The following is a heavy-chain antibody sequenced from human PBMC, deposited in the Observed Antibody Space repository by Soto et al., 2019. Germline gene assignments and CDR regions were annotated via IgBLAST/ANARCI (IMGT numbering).Heavy chain of an antibody. D-gene: IGHD1-26*01. Sequence: EVQLLESGGGLVQPGGSLRLSCAASGFTFSSYAMSWVRQAPGKGLEWVSAISGSGGSTYYADSVKGRFTIARDNSNNTLYLQMNSLRAEDTAVYYCAKAIIVGDPNHYYWGQGTLVTVSS. V-gene: IGHV3-23*01. CDR3: AKAIIVGDPNHYY. J-gene: IGHJ4*02. CDR1: GFTFSSYA. CDR2: ISGSGGST.